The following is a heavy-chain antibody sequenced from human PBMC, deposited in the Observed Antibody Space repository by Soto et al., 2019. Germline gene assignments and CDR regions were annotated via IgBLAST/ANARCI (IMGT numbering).Heavy chain of an antibody. V-gene: IGHV3-73*01. CDR3: TRHNNWGSSYWYYGMDV. D-gene: IGHD7-27*01. CDR1: GFTFSGSA. Sequence: PGGSLRLSCAASGFTFSGSAMHWVRQASGKGLEWVGRIRSKANSYATAYAASVKGRFTISRDDSKNTAYLQMNSLKTEDTAVYYCTRHNNWGSSYWYYGMDVWGQGTTVTVSS. J-gene: IGHJ6*02. CDR2: IRSKANSYAT.